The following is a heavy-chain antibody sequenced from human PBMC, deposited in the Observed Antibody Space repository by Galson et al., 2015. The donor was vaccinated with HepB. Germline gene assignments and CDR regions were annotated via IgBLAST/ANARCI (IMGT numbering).Heavy chain of an antibody. J-gene: IGHJ1*01. CDR1: GFTFNNYA. CDR2: ISYDGINK. CDR3: AVCFSTCCYAAENFQH. D-gene: IGHD2-2*01. V-gene: IGHV3-30-3*01. Sequence: SLRLSCAASGFTFNNYAINWVRQAPGKGLERVAVISYDGINKWYADSVKGRFTISRDNSKNTVYLQINSLRAEDTAVYFCAVCFSTCCYAAENFQHWGQGTLVTVSS.